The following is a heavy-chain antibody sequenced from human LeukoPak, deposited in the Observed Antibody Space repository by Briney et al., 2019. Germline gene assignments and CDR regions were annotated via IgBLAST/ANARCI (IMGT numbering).Heavy chain of an antibody. D-gene: IGHD6-19*01. Sequence: PGGSLRLSCAASGFTFSSYAMHWVRQAPGKGLEWVAVISYDGSNKYYADSVKGRFTISRDNSKNTLYLQMNSLRAEDTAVYYCARDTVAGYYFDYWGQGTLVTVSS. V-gene: IGHV3-30-3*01. J-gene: IGHJ4*02. CDR1: GFTFSSYA. CDR3: ARDTVAGYYFDY. CDR2: ISYDGSNK.